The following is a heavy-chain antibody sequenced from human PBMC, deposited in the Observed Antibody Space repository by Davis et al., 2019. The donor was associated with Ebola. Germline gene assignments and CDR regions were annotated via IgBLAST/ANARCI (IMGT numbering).Heavy chain of an antibody. D-gene: IGHD3-9*01. Sequence: SLKISCAASGFTFDDYAMHWVRQAPGKGLEWVSGISWNSGSIGYADSVKGRFTISRDNAKNSLYLQMNSLRDEDTAVYYCARDTEDILTGYFDYWGQGTLVTVSS. CDR3: ARDTEDILTGYFDY. CDR1: GFTFDDYA. CDR2: ISWNSGSI. J-gene: IGHJ4*02. V-gene: IGHV3-9*01.